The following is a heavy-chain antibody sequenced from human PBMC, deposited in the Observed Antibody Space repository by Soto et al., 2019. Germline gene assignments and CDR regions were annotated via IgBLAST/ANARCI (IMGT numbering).Heavy chain of an antibody. V-gene: IGHV5-10-1*01. CDR2: IDPRDSQT. CDR1: GYSFAAYW. D-gene: IGHD3-22*01. CDR3: ARQIYDSDTGPNFQYYFDS. J-gene: IGHJ4*02. Sequence: PGQSLKISCKGSGYSFAAYWITWVRQKPVKGLEWMGRIDPRDSQTYYSPSFRGHVTISVTKSITTVFLQWSSLRASDTAMYYCARQIYDSDTGPNFQYYFDSWGQGTPVTVSS.